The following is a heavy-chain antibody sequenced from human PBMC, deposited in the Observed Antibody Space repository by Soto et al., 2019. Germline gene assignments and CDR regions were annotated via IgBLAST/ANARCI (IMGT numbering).Heavy chain of an antibody. CDR3: ASCRSKSRYRWVYCDI. D-gene: IGHD2-2*02. CDR2: IYYSGST. J-gene: IGHJ3*02. V-gene: IGHV4-31*03. Sequence: SETLSRTCTVSGGSISSGGYYWSWIRQHPGKGLEWIGYIYYSGSTYYNPSLKSRVTISVDTSKNQFSLKLSSVTAADTAVYYCASCRSKSRYRWVYCDIWGQRTMVSVSS. CDR1: GGSISSGGYY.